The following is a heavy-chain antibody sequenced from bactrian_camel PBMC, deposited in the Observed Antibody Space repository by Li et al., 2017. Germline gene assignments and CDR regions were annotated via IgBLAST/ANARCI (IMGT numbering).Heavy chain of an antibody. Sequence: VQLVESGGGLVQPGGSLRLSCAGSGFIFTSYYMSWIRQAPGKGLEWVSGINSGGSSTYYADSVKGRFTISRDNSKNTLCLQMNSLKTEDTAVYYCATRRWDSGSWLGFNYWGQGTQVTVS. J-gene: IGHJ4*01. CDR2: INSGGSST. CDR1: GFIFTSYY. V-gene: IGHV3S40*01. CDR3: ATRRWDSGSWLGFNY. D-gene: IGHD5*01.